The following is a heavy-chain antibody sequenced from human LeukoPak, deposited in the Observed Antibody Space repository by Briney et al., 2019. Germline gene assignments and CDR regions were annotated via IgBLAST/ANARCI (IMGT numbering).Heavy chain of an antibody. CDR2: IYHSGST. CDR1: GGPISSYY. CDR3: AIHHATLVNHWFDP. J-gene: IGHJ5*02. V-gene: IGHV4-59*13. Sequence: SETLSLTCIVSGGPISSYYWSWIQNPPGKGQERIGYIYHSGSTNYNPSLKSRVTISVDTSKTQFSLELSSVTAADTAVYYCAIHHATLVNHWFDPGNQRTLVTVSS.